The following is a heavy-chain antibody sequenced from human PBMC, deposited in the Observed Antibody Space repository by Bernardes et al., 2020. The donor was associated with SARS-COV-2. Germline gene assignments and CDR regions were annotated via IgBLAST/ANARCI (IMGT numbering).Heavy chain of an antibody. J-gene: IGHJ6*02. CDR3: AKDPSSSGWYQDYFYGMDV. CDR2: ISGSGGGT. V-gene: IGHV3-23*01. D-gene: IGHD6-19*01. CDR1: GFTFRNYA. Sequence: GGSLRLSCAASGFTFRNYAMSWVRQAPGKGLEWVSAISGSGGGTYYADSVKGRFTISRDNSKNTLYLQINSLRAEDTAVYYCAKDPSSSGWYQDYFYGMDVWGQGTTVTVSS.